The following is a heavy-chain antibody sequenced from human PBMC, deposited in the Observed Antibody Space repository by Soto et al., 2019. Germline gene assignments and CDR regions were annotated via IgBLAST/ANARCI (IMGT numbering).Heavy chain of an antibody. CDR3: ARGYSNYYYYYGMDV. Sequence: PSETLSLTCTVSGGSISSGGYYWSWIRQHPGKGLEWIGYIYYSGSTYYNPSLKSRVTISVDTSKNQFSLKLSSVTAADTAVYYCARGYSNYYYYYGMDVWGQVTTVTVSS. CDR1: GGSISSGGYY. D-gene: IGHD4-4*01. V-gene: IGHV4-31*03. J-gene: IGHJ6*02. CDR2: IYYSGST.